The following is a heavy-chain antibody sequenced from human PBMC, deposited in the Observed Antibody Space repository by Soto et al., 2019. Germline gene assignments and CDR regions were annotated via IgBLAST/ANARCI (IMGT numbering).Heavy chain of an antibody. Sequence: PSETLSLTCTVSGGSISSYYWSWIRQPPGKGLEWIGYTYYSGSTNYNPSLRSRVTISVDTSKNQFSLKLSSVTAADTAVYYCARVRTTVEGYYYYGMDVWGQGTTVTVSS. V-gene: IGHV4-59*01. CDR1: GGSISSYY. J-gene: IGHJ6*02. CDR3: ARVRTTVEGYYYYGMDV. D-gene: IGHD4-17*01. CDR2: TYYSGST.